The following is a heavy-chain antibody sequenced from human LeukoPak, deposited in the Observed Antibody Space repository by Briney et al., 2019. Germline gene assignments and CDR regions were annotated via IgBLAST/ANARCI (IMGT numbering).Heavy chain of an antibody. Sequence: GASLRVSCKASGYTFTGYYMHWVRQAPGQGLEWMGWINPNKDCTNYAQKVQGRVTMTRDTSISTAYMELRRLRSDDTAVYYCARGVRFCNDGSCKPPRPYQGHDAFHIWGQGTMVTVSS. V-gene: IGHV1-2*02. J-gene: IGHJ3*02. CDR3: ARGVRFCNDGSCKPPRPYQGHDAFHI. D-gene: IGHD2-15*01. CDR1: GYTFTGYY. CDR2: INPNKDCT.